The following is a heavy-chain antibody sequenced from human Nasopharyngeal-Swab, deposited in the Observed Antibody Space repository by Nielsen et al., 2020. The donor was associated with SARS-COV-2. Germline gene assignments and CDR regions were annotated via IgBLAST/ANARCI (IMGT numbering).Heavy chain of an antibody. Sequence: GGSLRLSCAASGFTFSSYAMSWVRQAPGKGLERVSAISGSGGSTYYADSVKGRFTISRDNSKNTLYLQMNSLRAEDAAVYYCARKNYYDSSGYYLVHFYYYYYGMDVWGQGTTVTVSS. CDR3: ARKNYYDSSGYYLVHFYYYYYGMDV. CDR1: GFTFSSYA. V-gene: IGHV3-23*01. J-gene: IGHJ6*02. D-gene: IGHD3-22*01. CDR2: ISGSGGST.